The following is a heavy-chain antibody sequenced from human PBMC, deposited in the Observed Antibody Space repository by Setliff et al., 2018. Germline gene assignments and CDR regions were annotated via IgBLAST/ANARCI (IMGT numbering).Heavy chain of an antibody. V-gene: IGHV1-69*10. CDR3: ARGNPAERYEY. CDR1: GGTFSNYG. D-gene: IGHD5-12*01. Sequence: SVKVSCKTSGGTFSNYGFSWVRQAPGQGLEWMGGIIPTLLGPANYAQNFQGRLTVTTDTSTSTAYMELSSLRFDDTAVYYCARGNPAERYEYWGQGTLVTVSS. J-gene: IGHJ1*01. CDR2: IIPTLLGPA.